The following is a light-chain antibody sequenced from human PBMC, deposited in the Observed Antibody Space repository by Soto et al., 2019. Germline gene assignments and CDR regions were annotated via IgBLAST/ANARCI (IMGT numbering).Light chain of an antibody. CDR3: HQDSDWPPYT. J-gene: IGKJ2*01. CDR1: QSLSTN. V-gene: IGKV3-15*01. CDR2: GAS. Sequence: EIVMTQSPATLSVSPGERATLSCRASQSLSTNLAWYQQKPGQAPRLLIYGASTRATGIPARFSGSASGTDFTLTISSRQSEDFAVYYCHQDSDWPPYTFGQGTKLEIK.